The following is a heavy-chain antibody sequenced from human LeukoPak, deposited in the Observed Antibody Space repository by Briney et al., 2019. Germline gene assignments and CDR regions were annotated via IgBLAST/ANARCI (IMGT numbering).Heavy chain of an antibody. D-gene: IGHD3-9*01. J-gene: IGHJ4*02. CDR1: GFTVSSNY. CDR2: IYSGGST. V-gene: IGHV3-53*01. Sequence: PGGSLRLSCAASGFTVSSNYMSWVRQAPGKGLEWGSVIYSGGSTYYADSVKGRFTISRDNSKNTLYLQMNSLRAEDTAVYYCARVGSDYDILTGPPDYWGQGTLVTVSS. CDR3: ARVGSDYDILTGPPDY.